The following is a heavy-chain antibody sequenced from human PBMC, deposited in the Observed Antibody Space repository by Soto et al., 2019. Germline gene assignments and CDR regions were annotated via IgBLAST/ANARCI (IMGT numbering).Heavy chain of an antibody. CDR3: TTPNMTQAN. CDR1: GFTFSNAW. Sequence: GGSLRLSCAASGFTFSNAWMSWVRQAPGKGLEWVGRIKIKTDGGTTDYAAPVKGRFTISRDDSKNTLYLQMNSLKTEDTAVYYCTTPNMTQANWGQGTLVTVSS. V-gene: IGHV3-15*01. CDR2: IKIKTDGGTT. J-gene: IGHJ4*02.